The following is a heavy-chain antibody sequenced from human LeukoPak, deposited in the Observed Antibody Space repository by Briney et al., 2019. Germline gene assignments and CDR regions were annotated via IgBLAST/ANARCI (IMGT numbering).Heavy chain of an antibody. Sequence: PSETPSLTCTVSGGSISSSSYYWGWIRQPPGKGLEWIGSIYYSGSTYYNPSLKSRVTISVDTSKNQFSLKLSSVTAADTAVYYCARAWDSNYAARDYYYYGMDVWGQGTTVTVSS. D-gene: IGHD4-4*01. J-gene: IGHJ6*02. V-gene: IGHV4-39*01. CDR2: IYYSGST. CDR3: ARAWDSNYAARDYYYYGMDV. CDR1: GGSISSSSYY.